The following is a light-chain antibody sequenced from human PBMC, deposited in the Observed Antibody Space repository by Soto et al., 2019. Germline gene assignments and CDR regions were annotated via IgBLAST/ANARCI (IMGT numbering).Light chain of an antibody. CDR2: KAS. J-gene: IGKJ4*01. CDR1: QTISTW. CDR3: QQYNTYPLT. Sequence: DIRMTQSPSTLSASVGDRVTITCRASQTISTWLAWYQQKPGKAPKLLIYKASSLEGGVPSRFSGSGSGTDFNITISSLQPDDFATYYCQQYNTYPLTFGGGTTVDIK. V-gene: IGKV1-5*03.